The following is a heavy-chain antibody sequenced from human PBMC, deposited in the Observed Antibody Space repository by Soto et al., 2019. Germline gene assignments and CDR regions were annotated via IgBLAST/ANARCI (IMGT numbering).Heavy chain of an antibody. CDR2: IDPSDSYT. Sequence: GESLKISCKGSGYSFTSYWISWVRQMPGKGLEWMGRIDPSDSYTNYSPSFQGHVTISTDKSIGTAYLQWSSLKASDTAMYYCARRYCSSTSCPSNYYGMDVWGQGTT. J-gene: IGHJ6*02. V-gene: IGHV5-10-1*01. CDR1: GYSFTSYW. D-gene: IGHD2-2*01. CDR3: ARRYCSSTSCPSNYYGMDV.